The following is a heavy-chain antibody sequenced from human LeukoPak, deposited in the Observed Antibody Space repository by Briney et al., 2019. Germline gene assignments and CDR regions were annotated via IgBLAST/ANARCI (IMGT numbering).Heavy chain of an antibody. CDR1: GFTFTDYY. D-gene: IGHD3-22*01. J-gene: IGHJ4*02. V-gene: IGHV3-11*01. CDR2: ISTSGSTI. Sequence: GGSLRLSCVASGFTFTDYYMSWIRQPPGKGLEWVSYISTSGSTIYYADSVKGRFTISRDNAKNSLYLQMNRLRAEDTAVYYCARDYYYDSIGYFPGYWGQGTLVTVSS. CDR3: ARDYYYDSIGYFPGY.